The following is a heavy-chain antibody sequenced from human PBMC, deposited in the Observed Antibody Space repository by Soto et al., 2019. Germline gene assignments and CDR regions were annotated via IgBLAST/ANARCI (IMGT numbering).Heavy chain of an antibody. J-gene: IGHJ4*02. D-gene: IGHD2-15*01. CDR3: ARAQDGLDFDY. V-gene: IGHV4-34*01. CDR1: GGSFSGYY. CDR2: INHSGST. Sequence: SETLSLTGAVYGGSFSGYYWSWIRQPPGKGLEWIGEINHSGSTNYNPSLKSRVTISVDTSKNQFSLKLSSVTAADTAVYYCARAQDGLDFDYWGQGTLVTVSS.